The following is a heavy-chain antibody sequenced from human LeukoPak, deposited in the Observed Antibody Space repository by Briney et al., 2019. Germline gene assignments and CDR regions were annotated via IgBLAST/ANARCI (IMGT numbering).Heavy chain of an antibody. CDR1: GFTFSSYG. J-gene: IGHJ6*02. V-gene: IGHV3-48*04. Sequence: GGSLRLSCAASGFTFSSYGMHWVRQAPGKGLEWVSYISSSSSTIYYADSVKGRFTISRDNAKNTVYLQMNSLRTEDTAVYYCARGLPNYYGVDVWGQGTTVTVSS. CDR2: ISSSSSTI. CDR3: ARGLPNYYGVDV.